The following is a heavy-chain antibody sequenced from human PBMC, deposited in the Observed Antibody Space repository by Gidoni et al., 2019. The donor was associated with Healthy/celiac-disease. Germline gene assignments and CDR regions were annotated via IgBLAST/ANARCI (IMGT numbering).Heavy chain of an antibody. D-gene: IGHD2-21*01. J-gene: IGHJ4*02. Sequence: EVQLVASGGVLLQPGRSLRLSCTASGFTFGDSAIIWFRQAPGKGLEWVGFIRSKAYGGTTEYAASVKGRFTISRDDSKSIAYLQMNSLKTEDTAVYYCTRVPHIVVVIAIVNPPDYWGQGTLVTVSA. CDR1: GFTFGDSA. CDR3: TRVPHIVVVIAIVNPPDY. V-gene: IGHV3-49*03. CDR2: IRSKAYGGTT.